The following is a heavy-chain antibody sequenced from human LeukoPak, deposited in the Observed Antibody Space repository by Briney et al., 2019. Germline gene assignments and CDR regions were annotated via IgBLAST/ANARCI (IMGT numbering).Heavy chain of an antibody. D-gene: IGHD3-9*01. CDR2: ISNSGST. V-gene: IGHV4-61*01. Sequence: SETLSLTCTVSGGSVNSGSYYWSWIRQPPRQGLEWIGYISNSGSTTYNPSLKSRVTVSLDTSKNQFSLKLSSVTAADTAVYYCARAYSYYDILTGYSSLFDYWGQGALVTVSS. J-gene: IGHJ4*02. CDR3: ARAYSYYDILTGYSSLFDY. CDR1: GGSVNSGSYY.